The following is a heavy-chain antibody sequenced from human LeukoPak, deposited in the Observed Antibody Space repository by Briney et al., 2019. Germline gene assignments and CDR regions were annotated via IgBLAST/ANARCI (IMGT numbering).Heavy chain of an antibody. CDR3: ARRQQTGGDNGLHNWFDP. J-gene: IGHJ5*02. D-gene: IGHD2-21*01. CDR1: DGSSSSSS. Sequence: SETLSLTCTVSDGSSSSSSWNWIRQPPEKGLEWIGYIYYSGSTKYNPSLESRVTISVDTSKNQISLKLRSVTAADTAIYYCARRQQTGGDNGLHNWFDPWGQGTLATVSS. V-gene: IGHV4-59*08. CDR2: IYYSGST.